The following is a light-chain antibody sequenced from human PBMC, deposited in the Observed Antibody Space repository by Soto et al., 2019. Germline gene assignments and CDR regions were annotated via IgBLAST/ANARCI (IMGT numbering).Light chain of an antibody. CDR1: QILLHSNGYNY. J-gene: IGKJ1*01. Sequence: DIVLTQSPLSLLVSPGVPASISCRSCQILLHSNGYNYLDRYLQKPVQSPQLLIYLGSKRASGVPDRFSGSGSGTDFTLKISRVEAEDVGVYYCMQPLQSWTFGQGTKVDI. CDR3: MQPLQSWT. V-gene: IGKV2-28*01. CDR2: LGS.